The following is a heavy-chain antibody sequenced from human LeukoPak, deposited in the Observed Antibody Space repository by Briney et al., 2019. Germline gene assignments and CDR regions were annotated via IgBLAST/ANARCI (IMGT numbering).Heavy chain of an antibody. CDR2: IYDSGST. J-gene: IGHJ6*03. Sequence: SETLSLTCTVSGGSISSYYWSWIRQPPGKGLEWIGFIYDSGSTNYNPSLKSRVTISEDTSKNQFSLKLRSVTAADTAVYYCARARTPDYYYYYYMDVWGKGTTVTISS. CDR3: ARARTPDYYYYYYMDV. V-gene: IGHV4-59*01. CDR1: GGSISSYY.